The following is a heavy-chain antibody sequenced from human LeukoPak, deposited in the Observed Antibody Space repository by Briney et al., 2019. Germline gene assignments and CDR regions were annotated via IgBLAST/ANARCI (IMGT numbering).Heavy chain of an antibody. CDR1: GFTFSTYA. Sequence: GGSLRLSCAASGFTFSTYAMSWVRQAPGKGLEWVSAISGSGGSTYYADSVKGRFTISRDNSKNTLYLQMNSLRAEDTAVYYCAKGRLTIAAAGTGYYYYGMDVWGQGTTVTVSS. J-gene: IGHJ6*02. D-gene: IGHD6-13*01. V-gene: IGHV3-23*01. CDR2: ISGSGGST. CDR3: AKGRLTIAAAGTGYYYYGMDV.